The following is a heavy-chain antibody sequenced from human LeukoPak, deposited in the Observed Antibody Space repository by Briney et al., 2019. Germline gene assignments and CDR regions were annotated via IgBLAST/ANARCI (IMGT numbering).Heavy chain of an antibody. CDR3: ARAVAVDTAMVN. J-gene: IGHJ4*02. CDR1: GYTFTSYY. D-gene: IGHD5-18*01. V-gene: IGHV1-2*02. CDR2: INPNSGGT. Sequence: GASVTLSCQASGYTFTSYYIQLVRQAPGQRFEWLRWINPNSGGTNYAQKFQGRVTMTRDTSISTAYMELSRLRSDDAAVYYCARAVAVDTAMVNWGQGTLVTVAS.